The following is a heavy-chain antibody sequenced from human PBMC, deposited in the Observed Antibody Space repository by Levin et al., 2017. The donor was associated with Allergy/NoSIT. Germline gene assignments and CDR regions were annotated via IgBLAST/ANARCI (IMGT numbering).Heavy chain of an antibody. J-gene: IGHJ3*02. CDR2: IDWDDDK. D-gene: IGHD5-18*01. Sequence: VSGPTLVKPTQTLTLTCTFSGFSLSTSGMRVSWIRQPPGKALEWLARIDWDDDKFYSTSLKTRLTISKDTSKNQVVLTMTNMDPVDTATYYCARHSWDTAMVSDAFDIWGQGTMVTVSS. CDR3: ARHSWDTAMVSDAFDI. CDR1: GFSLSTSGMR. V-gene: IGHV2-70*04.